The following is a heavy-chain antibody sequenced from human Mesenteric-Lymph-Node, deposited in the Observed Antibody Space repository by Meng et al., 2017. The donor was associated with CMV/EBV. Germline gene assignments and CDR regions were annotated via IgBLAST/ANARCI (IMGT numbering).Heavy chain of an antibody. CDR2: IYHSGGT. J-gene: IGHJ6*02. CDR1: PISSSNW. Sequence: PISSSNWWSWVRQPPGKGLEWIGEIYHSGGTNYNPSLKSRVTISVDKSKNQFSLKLTSVTAADTAVYYCATLFAAARDYYYYGMDVWGPGTTVTVSS. V-gene: IGHV4-4*02. CDR3: ATLFAAARDYYYYGMDV. D-gene: IGHD2-15*01.